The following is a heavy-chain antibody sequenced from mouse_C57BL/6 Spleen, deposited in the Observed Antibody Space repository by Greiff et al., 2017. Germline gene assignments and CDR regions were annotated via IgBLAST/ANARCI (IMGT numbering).Heavy chain of an antibody. CDR2: ISYDGSN. Sequence: EVKVEESGPGLVKPSQSLSLTCSVTGYSITSGYYWNWIRQFPGNKLEWMGYISYDGSNNYNPSLKNRISITRDTSKNQFFLKLNSVTTEDTATYYCARGDYYGPYYFDYWGQGTTLTVSS. D-gene: IGHD1-1*01. V-gene: IGHV3-6*01. J-gene: IGHJ2*01. CDR3: ARGDYYGPYYFDY. CDR1: GYSITSGYY.